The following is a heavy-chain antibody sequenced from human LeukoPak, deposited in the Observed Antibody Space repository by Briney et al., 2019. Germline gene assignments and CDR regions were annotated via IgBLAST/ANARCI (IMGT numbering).Heavy chain of an antibody. D-gene: IGHD5-12*01. V-gene: IGHV7-4-1*02. CDR1: GYTFTSYA. CDR3: ARTTHKTRGTIMGAFDI. J-gene: IGHJ3*02. Sequence: ASVKVSCKASGYTFTSYAMNWVRQAPGQGLEWMGWINTNTGNPTYAQGFTGRFVFSLDTSVSTAYLQISSLKAEDTAVYYCARTTHKTRGTIMGAFDIWGQGTMVTVSS. CDR2: INTNTGNP.